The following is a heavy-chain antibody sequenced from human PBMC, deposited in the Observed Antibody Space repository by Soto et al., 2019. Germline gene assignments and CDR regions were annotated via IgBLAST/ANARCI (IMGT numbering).Heavy chain of an antibody. CDR1: GGSITTSSYF. CDR2: IYYVGST. V-gene: IGHV4-39*01. J-gene: IGHJ4*02. CDR3: ARHVLDYGSGDYLYYLDD. D-gene: IGHD3-10*01. Sequence: PSETLSLTCTVSGGSITTSSYFWSWIRQPPGKGLEWIGDIYYVGSTFYNPSLKSRVTISVDTSKSQFSLNLNSVTAADTAVYFCARHVLDYGSGDYLYYLDDWGQAALVTV.